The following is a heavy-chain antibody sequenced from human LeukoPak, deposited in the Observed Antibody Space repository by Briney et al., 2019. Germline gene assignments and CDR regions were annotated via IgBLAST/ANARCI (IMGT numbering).Heavy chain of an antibody. Sequence: SETLSLTCTVSGGSISSYYWSWIRQPPGKGLEWIGYIYHSGSSYYNPSLKSRVTISVDRSKNQFSLKLSSVTAADTAVYYCARDQEPVPAASGSTRDWFDPWGQGTLVTVSS. CDR2: IYHSGSS. CDR3: ARDQEPVPAASGSTRDWFDP. CDR1: GGSISSYY. V-gene: IGHV4-59*12. J-gene: IGHJ5*02. D-gene: IGHD2-2*01.